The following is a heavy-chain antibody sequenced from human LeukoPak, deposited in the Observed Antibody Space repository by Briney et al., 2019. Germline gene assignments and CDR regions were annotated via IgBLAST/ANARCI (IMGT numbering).Heavy chain of an antibody. V-gene: IGHV3-53*01. CDR3: ARDGGSRGYTYGQGAFDI. D-gene: IGHD5-18*01. Sequence: GGSLRLSCAASGFSVSSNYMNWVRQTPGKGLEWVSLMYSGNKTSYADSVKGRFTISRDNFKNTFYLQMNSLRAEDTAVYYCARDGGSRGYTYGQGAFDIWGQGTMVTVSS. CDR2: MYSGNKT. J-gene: IGHJ3*02. CDR1: GFSVSSNY.